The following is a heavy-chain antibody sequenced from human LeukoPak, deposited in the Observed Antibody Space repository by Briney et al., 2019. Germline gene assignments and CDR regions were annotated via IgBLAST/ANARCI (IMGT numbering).Heavy chain of an antibody. CDR1: GGTFSSYA. V-gene: IGHV1-69*05. Sequence: SVKVSCKASGGTFSSYAISWVRQAPGQGLEWMGRIIPIFGTANYPQKFQGRVTITTDESTSTAYMELSTLRSEDTAVYYCARVPGLRGNWFDPWGQGTLVTVSS. J-gene: IGHJ5*02. CDR3: ARVPGLRGNWFDP. CDR2: IIPIFGTA. D-gene: IGHD3-16*01.